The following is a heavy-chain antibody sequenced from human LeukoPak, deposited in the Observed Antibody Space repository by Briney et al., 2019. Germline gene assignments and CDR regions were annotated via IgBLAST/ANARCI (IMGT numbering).Heavy chain of an antibody. CDR1: GFTFSSYW. Sequence: PGGSLRLSCVASGFTFSSYWMHWVRQAPGKGLVWLSRISGDGSSTSYADSVKGRFTISRDNSKNTLYLQMNSLRAEDTAVYYCARDGIVGPTAFDYWGQGTLVTVSS. CDR2: ISGDGSST. D-gene: IGHD1-26*01. V-gene: IGHV3-74*01. CDR3: ARDGIVGPTAFDY. J-gene: IGHJ4*02.